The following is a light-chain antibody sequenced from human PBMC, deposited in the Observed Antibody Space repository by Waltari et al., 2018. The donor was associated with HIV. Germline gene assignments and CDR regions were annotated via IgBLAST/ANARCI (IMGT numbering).Light chain of an antibody. CDR2: LDS. CDR1: KLEGTY. J-gene: IGLJ3*02. Sequence: SFELTQPPSVSVSPGQTASITCSGAKLEGTYASWYQQKPGQPPVLVIYLDSKRPAGTPQRFSGTSAGNTVTLTIGETQALDEADYYCQAWDSFTGVFGGGTRLTVL. CDR3: QAWDSFTGV. V-gene: IGLV3-1*01.